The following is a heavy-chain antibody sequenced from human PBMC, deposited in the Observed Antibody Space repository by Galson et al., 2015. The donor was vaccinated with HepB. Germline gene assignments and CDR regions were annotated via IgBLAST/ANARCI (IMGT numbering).Heavy chain of an antibody. J-gene: IGHJ4*02. CDR3: TIEDTAMGGFDY. V-gene: IGHV3-15*01. Sequence: SLRLSCAASGFTFNTAWMSWVRQAPGRGLQWVGRIKNKIDGGTTDYAAPVKGRFAISRDDSESTLYLQMNNLKAEDTAVYYCTIEDTAMGGFDYWGQGILVTVSS. D-gene: IGHD5-18*01. CDR2: IKNKIDGGTT. CDR1: GFTFNTAW.